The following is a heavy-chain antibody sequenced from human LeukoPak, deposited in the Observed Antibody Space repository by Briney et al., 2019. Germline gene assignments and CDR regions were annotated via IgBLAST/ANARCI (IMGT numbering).Heavy chain of an antibody. Sequence: SETLSLTCTVSGGSISSGSYYWSWIRQPAGKGLEWIGRIYTSGSTNYNPSLKSRVTISVDTSKNQFSLKLSSVTAADTAVYYCARSIAARPVMTFDIWGQGTTVTVSS. J-gene: IGHJ3*02. V-gene: IGHV4-61*02. D-gene: IGHD6-13*01. CDR3: ARSIAARPVMTFDI. CDR1: GGSISSGSYY. CDR2: IYTSGST.